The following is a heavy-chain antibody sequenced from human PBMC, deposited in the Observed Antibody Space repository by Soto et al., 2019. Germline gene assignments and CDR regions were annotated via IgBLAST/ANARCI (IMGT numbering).Heavy chain of an antibody. Sequence: QVQLVQSGAEVKKPGASVKFSCKAPGYTFTSYAMHWERQAPGQRLEWMGWINAGNGNTKYSQKFQGRVTITRDTSASTDYIERSSLRSADTAVYYCARVNHRSEYYYCMDVWCKGTSVTGSS. CDR1: GYTFTSYA. D-gene: IGHD3-3*01. CDR2: INAGNGNT. J-gene: IGHJ6*03. V-gene: IGHV1-3*01. CDR3: ARVNHRSEYYYCMDV.